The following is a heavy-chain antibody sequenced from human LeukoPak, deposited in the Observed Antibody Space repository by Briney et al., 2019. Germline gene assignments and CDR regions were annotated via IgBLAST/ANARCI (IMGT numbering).Heavy chain of an antibody. J-gene: IGHJ3*02. CDR3: ATRGGWYSGFDI. CDR2: ISGYNGNT. Sequence: ASVKVSCKASGYIFTNFGISWVRQARGQGLEWMGWISGYNGNTKYVQKFQGRVTMTTDTSTSTAYMGLRSLRSDDTAVYYCATRGGWYSGFDIWGQGTMVTVSS. CDR1: GYIFTNFG. D-gene: IGHD6-19*01. V-gene: IGHV1-18*01.